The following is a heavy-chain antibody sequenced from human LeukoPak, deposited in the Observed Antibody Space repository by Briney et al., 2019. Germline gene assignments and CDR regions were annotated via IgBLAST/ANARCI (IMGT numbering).Heavy chain of an antibody. CDR2: INPNSGGT. CDR3: ARSELLLWFGESTSNWFDP. Sequence: ASVKVSCKASGYTFTGSYMHWVRQAPGQGLEWMGWINPNSGGTNYAQKFQGRVTMTRDTSISTAYMELSRLRSDDTAVYYCARSELLLWFGESTSNWFDPWGQGTLVTVSS. D-gene: IGHD3-10*01. J-gene: IGHJ5*02. V-gene: IGHV1-2*02. CDR1: GYTFTGSY.